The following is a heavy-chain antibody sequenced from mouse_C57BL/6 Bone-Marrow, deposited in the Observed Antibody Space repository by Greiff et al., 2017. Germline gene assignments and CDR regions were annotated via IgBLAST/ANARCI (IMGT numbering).Heavy chain of an antibody. CDR2: IWSGGST. Sequence: VQLQESGPGLVQPSQSLSITCTVSGFSFTSYGVHWVRQSPGKGLEWLGVIWSGGSTDYNAAFISRLSISKDNSKSQVFFKMNSLQADDTAIYYCAINPPYYYGSSSAWFAYWGQGTLVTVSA. CDR3: AINPPYYYGSSSAWFAY. V-gene: IGHV2-2*01. CDR1: GFSFTSYG. J-gene: IGHJ3*01. D-gene: IGHD1-1*01.